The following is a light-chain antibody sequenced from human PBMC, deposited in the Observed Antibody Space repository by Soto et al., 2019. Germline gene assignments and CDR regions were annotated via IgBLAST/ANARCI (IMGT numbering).Light chain of an antibody. J-gene: IGKJ1*01. CDR3: QQYNSWTWT. Sequence: IHRTQSPSTLSASLGYRFTITFRSSQSISSWLAWYQQNPGKAPKLLIYKASSLESGVPSRFSGSGSGTEFTLTISSLQPDDFATYYCQQYNSWTWTFGQGTKVDIK. CDR2: KAS. CDR1: QSISSW. V-gene: IGKV1-5*03.